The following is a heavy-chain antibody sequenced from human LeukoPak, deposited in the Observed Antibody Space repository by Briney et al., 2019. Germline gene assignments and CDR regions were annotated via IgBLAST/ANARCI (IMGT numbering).Heavy chain of an antibody. CDR3: AKKPYYYDSSGYFFDY. J-gene: IGHJ4*02. CDR1: GFTFSSYA. V-gene: IGHV3-23*01. D-gene: IGHD3-22*01. Sequence: GGSLRLSCAASGFTFSSYAMSWVRQVPGKGLEWVSAISGSGGSTYYADSVKGRFTISRDNSKNTLYLQMNSLRAEDTAVYYCAKKPYYYDSSGYFFDYWGQGTLVTVSS. CDR2: ISGSGGST.